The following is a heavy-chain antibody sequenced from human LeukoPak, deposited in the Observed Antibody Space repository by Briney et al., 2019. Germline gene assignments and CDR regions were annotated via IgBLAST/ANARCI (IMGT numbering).Heavy chain of an antibody. D-gene: IGHD4-17*01. J-gene: IGHJ4*02. CDR2: INWNGGST. CDR1: GFTFDDYG. CDR3: ARDCCQDYGDYESYFDY. V-gene: IGHV3-20*04. Sequence: GGSLRLPCAASGFTFDDYGMSWVRQAPGKGLEWVSGINWNGGSTGYADSVKGRFTISRDNAKNSLYLQMNSLRAEDTALYYCARDCCQDYGDYESYFDYWGQGTLVTVSS.